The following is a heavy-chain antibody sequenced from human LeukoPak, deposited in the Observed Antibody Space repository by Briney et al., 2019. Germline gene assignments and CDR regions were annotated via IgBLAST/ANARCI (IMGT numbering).Heavy chain of an antibody. D-gene: IGHD3-3*01. Sequence: GASVKVSCKASGYTFTSYGISWVRQAPGQGLEWVGWISAYNGNTNYAQKLQGRVTMTTDTSTSTAYMELRSLRSDDTAVYYCARDITTIFGVVIMGYYFDYWGQGTLVTVSS. CDR1: GYTFTSYG. V-gene: IGHV1-18*01. CDR3: ARDITTIFGVVIMGYYFDY. CDR2: ISAYNGNT. J-gene: IGHJ4*02.